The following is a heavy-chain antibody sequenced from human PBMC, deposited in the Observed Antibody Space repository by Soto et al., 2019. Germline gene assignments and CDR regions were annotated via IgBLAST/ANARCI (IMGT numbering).Heavy chain of an antibody. V-gene: IGHV3-23*01. CDR1: GFTFTSFA. J-gene: IGHJ4*02. D-gene: IGHD2-21*01. Sequence: GGSLRLSCAASGFTFTSFAMGWVRQAPGKGLAWVSAVSGGGDGTYYAESVKGRFTISRDNSKNMLYLQMNSLRAEDTAIYYCAKLWYSRYFSIDSWGQGTLVTLSS. CDR3: AKLWYSRYFSIDS. CDR2: VSGGGDGT.